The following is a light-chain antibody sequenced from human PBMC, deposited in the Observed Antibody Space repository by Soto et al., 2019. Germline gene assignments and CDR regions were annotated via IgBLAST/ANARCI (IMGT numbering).Light chain of an antibody. J-gene: IGKJ3*01. CDR2: DAS. Sequence: EIVLTQSPATMSLSPGERATLSCRAMQSVSSYLAWYQQKPCQAPRLLIYDASNRATGIPARFIGSGYGTDFTLTISSLEPKDFAVYYCQQRSNWPPIFTFGPGTKVAIK. V-gene: IGKV3-11*01. CDR3: QQRSNWPPIFT. CDR1: QSVSSY.